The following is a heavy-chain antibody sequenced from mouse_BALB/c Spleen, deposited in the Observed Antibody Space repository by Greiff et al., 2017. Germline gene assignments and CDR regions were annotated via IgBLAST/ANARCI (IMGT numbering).Heavy chain of an antibody. V-gene: IGHV14-4*02. CDR2: IDPENGDT. CDR3: SARISTTVRGWYWDV. Sequence: VQLQQSGAELVRSGASVKLSCTASGFNFKDYYMHWVKQRPEQGLEWIGWIDPENGDTEYAPKFQGKATMTADTSSNTAYLQLSSLTSEDTAVYYCSARISTTVRGWYWDVWGAGTTVTVSS. D-gene: IGHD1-1*01. J-gene: IGHJ1*01. CDR1: GFNFKDYY.